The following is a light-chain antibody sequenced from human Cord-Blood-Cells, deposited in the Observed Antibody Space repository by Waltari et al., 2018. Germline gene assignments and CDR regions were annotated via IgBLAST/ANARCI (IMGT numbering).Light chain of an antibody. CDR1: QSLLHSNGYNY. Sequence: DTVMTQSPLSLPVTPGEPASISCRSSQSLLHSNGYNYLDWYLQKPGQSPQLLIYLGSNRASGVPDRFSGVGSGTDCTLKISRVEAEDVGVYYCMQALQTPFLFGPGTKVDIK. J-gene: IGKJ3*01. CDR2: LGS. V-gene: IGKV2-28*01. CDR3: MQALQTPFL.